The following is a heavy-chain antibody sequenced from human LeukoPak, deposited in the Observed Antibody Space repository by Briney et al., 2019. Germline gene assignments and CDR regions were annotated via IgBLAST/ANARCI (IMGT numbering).Heavy chain of an antibody. CDR1: GASFSAYY. CDR2: INHSGST. V-gene: IGHV4-34*01. D-gene: IGHD3-22*01. J-gene: IGHJ4*02. CDR3: ARGRHYYDSSGYYYNY. Sequence: SETLSLTWAVYGASFSAYYWSWIRQPPGKGLEWIGEINHSGSTNYNPPLKSRVTISVDTSKNQFSLKLSSVTAADTAVYYCARGRHYYDSSGYYYNYWGQGTLVTVSS.